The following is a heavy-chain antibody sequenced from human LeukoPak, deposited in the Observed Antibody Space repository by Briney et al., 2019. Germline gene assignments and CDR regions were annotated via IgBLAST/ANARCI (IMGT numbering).Heavy chain of an antibody. CDR3: ARGALGYCSGGSCYSGVNWFDP. CDR1: GGSFSGYY. J-gene: IGHJ5*02. Sequence: SETLSLTCAVYGGSFSGYYWSWIRQPPGKGLEWIGEINHSGSTNYNPSLKSRVTISVDTSKNQFSLKLSSVTAADTAVYYCARGALGYCSGGSCYSGVNWFDPWGQGTLVTVSS. CDR2: INHSGST. V-gene: IGHV4-34*01. D-gene: IGHD2-15*01.